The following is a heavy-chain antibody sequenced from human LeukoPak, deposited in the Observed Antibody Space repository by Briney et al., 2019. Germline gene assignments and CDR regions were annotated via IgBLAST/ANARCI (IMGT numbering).Heavy chain of an antibody. J-gene: IGHJ4*02. CDR1: GYTFTGYY. CDR2: INPNSGDT. D-gene: IGHD5-12*01. CDR3: AKNPYEYYFDY. V-gene: IGHV1-2*02. Sequence: ASVKVSCKASGYTFTGYYMHWVRQAPGQGLEWMGWINPNSGDTNYAQKFQGRVTMTRDTSIRTAYLELSGLRSDNTAVYYCAKNPYEYYFDYWGQGTLVTVSS.